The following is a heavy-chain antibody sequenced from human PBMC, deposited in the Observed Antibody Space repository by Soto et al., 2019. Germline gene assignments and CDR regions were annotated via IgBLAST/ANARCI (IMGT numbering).Heavy chain of an antibody. CDR2: INTSDDST. CDR3: AKAGTIFGVIMNNWFDP. J-gene: IGHJ5*02. CDR1: GFTFSSYA. D-gene: IGHD3-3*01. Sequence: GGSLRLSCAASGFTFSSYALTWVRQAPGKGLEWVSTINTSDDSTYYADSVKGRFTISRDNSKNTLYLQMNTLRAEDTAVYYCAKAGTIFGVIMNNWFDPWGQGTLVTVSS. V-gene: IGHV3-23*01.